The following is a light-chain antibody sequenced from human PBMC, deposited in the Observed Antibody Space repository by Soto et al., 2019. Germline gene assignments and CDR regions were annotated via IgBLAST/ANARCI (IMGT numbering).Light chain of an antibody. CDR1: ESISSW. V-gene: IGKV1-5*03. CDR2: KAS. Sequence: DIQMTQSPSTLSESVGDRVTITCRASESISSWLDWYQQKPGKAPKLLIYKASSLESGVPSRFSGSGSGTEFTLTISSLQPDDFASYYCQQYNSFPTFGQGTKVEI. CDR3: QQYNSFPT. J-gene: IGKJ1*01.